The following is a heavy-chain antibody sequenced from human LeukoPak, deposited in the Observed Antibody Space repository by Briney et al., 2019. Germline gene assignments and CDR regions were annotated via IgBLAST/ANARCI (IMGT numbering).Heavy chain of an antibody. CDR3: ARVAAVASHNDY. Sequence: PGGSLRLSCAASGFTFSSYSMNWVRQAPGKGLEWVSSISSSSSYIYYADSVKGRFTISRDNAKNSLYLQMNSLRAEDTAVYYCARVAAVASHNDYWGQGTLVTVSS. V-gene: IGHV3-21*01. J-gene: IGHJ4*02. CDR2: ISSSSSYI. CDR1: GFTFSSYS. D-gene: IGHD6-19*01.